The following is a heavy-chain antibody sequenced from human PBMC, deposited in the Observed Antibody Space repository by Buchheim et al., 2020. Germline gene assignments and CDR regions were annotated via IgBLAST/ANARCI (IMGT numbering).Heavy chain of an antibody. V-gene: IGHV3-23*01. CDR3: AKGGETNTYSYDGSAYYLRNAFDI. J-gene: IGHJ3*02. Sequence: EEQLMESGGGLVQPGGSLKLSCAASGFTFSTYAMSWVRQAPGKGLEWVSAISGSGGTTYYADSVTGRFTISRDNSKNTLFLQMNSLRVEDRAVYFCAKGGETNTYSYDGSAYYLRNAFDIWGQGT. D-gene: IGHD3-22*01. CDR1: GFTFSTYA. CDR2: ISGSGGTT.